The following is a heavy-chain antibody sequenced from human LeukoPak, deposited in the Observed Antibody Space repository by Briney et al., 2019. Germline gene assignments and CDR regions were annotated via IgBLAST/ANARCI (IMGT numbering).Heavy chain of an antibody. CDR2: ISGSGGST. CDR1: GFTFSNAW. J-gene: IGHJ4*02. Sequence: PGGSLRLSCAASGFTFSNAWMSWVRQGPGKGLEWVSAISGSGGSTYYADSVKGRFTIFRDNSKNTLYLQMNSLRAEDTAVYYCAKDERAPRAVAGNFDYWGQGTLVTVSS. V-gene: IGHV3-23*01. D-gene: IGHD6-19*01. CDR3: AKDERAPRAVAGNFDY.